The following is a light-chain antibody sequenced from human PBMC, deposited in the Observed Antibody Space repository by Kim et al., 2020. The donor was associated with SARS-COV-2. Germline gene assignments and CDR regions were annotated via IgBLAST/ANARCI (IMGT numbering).Light chain of an antibody. CDR2: AAS. CDR1: QSIASY. CDR3: QQSYSTPWT. Sequence: DIQMTQSPSSLSASVGDRVTITCRASQSIASYLNWYQQNPGKAPKLLIYAASILQSGVPSRFSGGGSGSDFTLTISSLQPEDFANYYCQQSYSTPWTFGQGTKVDIK. V-gene: IGKV1-39*01. J-gene: IGKJ1*01.